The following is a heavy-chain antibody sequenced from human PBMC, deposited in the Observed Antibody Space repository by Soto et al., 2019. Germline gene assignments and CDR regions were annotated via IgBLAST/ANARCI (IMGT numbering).Heavy chain of an antibody. CDR2: IIPILGIA. J-gene: IGHJ5*02. Sequence: GASVKVSCKASGGTFSSYTISWVRQAPGQGLEWMGRIIPILGIANYAQKFQGRVTITADKSTSTAYMELSSLRSEDTAVYYCARDRHSSSWTGVHRSSNYWFDPWGQGTLVTVSS. CDR1: GGTFSSYT. V-gene: IGHV1-69*04. CDR3: ARDRHSSSWTGVHRSSNYWFDP. D-gene: IGHD6-13*01.